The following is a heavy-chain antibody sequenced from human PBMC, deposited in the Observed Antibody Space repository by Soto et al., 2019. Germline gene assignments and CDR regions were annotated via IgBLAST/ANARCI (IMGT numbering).Heavy chain of an antibody. CDR3: ARYPRDFPYCSGGSCYSGVEYFPH. Sequence: QVQLVQSGAEVKKPGASVKVSCKASGYTFTSYYMHWVRQAPGLGLEWMGIINPSGGSTSYAQKFQGRVTMTRHTSPSTGHMELSSLRSEDTAVYYCARYPRDFPYCSGGSCYSGVEYFPHWGQGTLVTVSS. D-gene: IGHD2-15*01. CDR1: GYTFTSYY. V-gene: IGHV1-46*01. J-gene: IGHJ1*01. CDR2: INPSGGST.